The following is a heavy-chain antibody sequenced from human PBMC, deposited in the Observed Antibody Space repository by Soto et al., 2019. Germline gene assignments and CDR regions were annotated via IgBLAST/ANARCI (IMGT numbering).Heavy chain of an antibody. D-gene: IGHD6-19*01. J-gene: IGHJ4*02. CDR1: GGSISGSDYY. Sequence: QLQLQESDPGLVEPSETLSLTCTVSGGSISGSDYYWAWIRQPPGKGLEWLGTIYYTGTTYYNPSLKSRVTLSVDTSKNQFSLNLNSVSATDTAVYFCADMRGQWLPRDWGQGTLVTVSS. CDR2: IYYTGTT. CDR3: ADMRGQWLPRD. V-gene: IGHV4-39*01.